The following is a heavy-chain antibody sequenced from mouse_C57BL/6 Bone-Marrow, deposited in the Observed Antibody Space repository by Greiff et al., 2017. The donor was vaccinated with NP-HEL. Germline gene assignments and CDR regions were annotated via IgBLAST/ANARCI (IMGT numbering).Heavy chain of an antibody. CDR2: IYPRSGNT. J-gene: IGHJ3*01. V-gene: IGHV1-81*01. D-gene: IGHD4-1*02. Sequence: QVQLQQSGAELARPGASVKLSCKASGYTFTSYGISWVKQRTGQGLEWIGKIYPRSGNTYYNEKFKGKATLTADKSSSTAYMELRSLTSEDSAVSFCARQLGRSWFAYWGQGTLVTVSA. CDR3: ARQLGRSWFAY. CDR1: GYTFTSYG.